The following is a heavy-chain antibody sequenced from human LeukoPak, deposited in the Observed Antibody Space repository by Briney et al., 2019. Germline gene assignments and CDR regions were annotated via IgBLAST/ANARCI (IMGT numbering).Heavy chain of an antibody. J-gene: IGHJ5*02. D-gene: IGHD3-10*01. CDR2: IYYSGST. V-gene: IGHV4-59*01. CDR3: AVGYYYGSGSSRNNWFDP. CDR1: GGSISGYY. Sequence: PSETLSLTCTVSGGSISGYYWSWIRQPPGKGLEWIGYIYYSGSTNYNPSLKSRVTISVDTSKNQFSLKLSSVTAADTAVYYCAVGYYYGSGSSRNNWFDPWGQGTLVTVSS.